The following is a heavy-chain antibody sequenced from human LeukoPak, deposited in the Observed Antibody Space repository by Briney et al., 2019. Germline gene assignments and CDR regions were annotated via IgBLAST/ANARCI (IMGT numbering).Heavy chain of an antibody. CDR1: GGTFSSYA. Sequence: ASVKVSCKASGGTFSSYAISWVRQAPGQGLEWMGGIIPIFGTANYAQKSQGRVTITADESTSTAYMELSSLRSEDTAVYYCARGGFATSFDYWGQGTLVTVSS. CDR3: ARGGFATSFDY. CDR2: IIPIFGTA. V-gene: IGHV1-69*13. D-gene: IGHD2-2*01. J-gene: IGHJ4*02.